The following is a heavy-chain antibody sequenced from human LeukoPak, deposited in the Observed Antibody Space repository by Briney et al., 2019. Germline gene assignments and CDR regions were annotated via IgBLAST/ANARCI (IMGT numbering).Heavy chain of an antibody. CDR3: ASYLRGSYFDY. J-gene: IGHJ4*02. Sequence: SETLSLTCNVSGGSIRRTGYYWGWIRQPPGKGLEWIATIYYSGSTYYNPSLRSRVTISVDTFKNQFSLRLTSVTAADTAVYYCASYLRGSYFDYWGQGTLVTVSS. CDR1: GGSIRRTGYY. V-gene: IGHV4-39*01. CDR2: IYYSGST. D-gene: IGHD3-16*01.